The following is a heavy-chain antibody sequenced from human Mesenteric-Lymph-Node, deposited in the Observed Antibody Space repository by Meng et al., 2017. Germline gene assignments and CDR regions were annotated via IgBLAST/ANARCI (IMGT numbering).Heavy chain of an antibody. CDR3: ARDGQKIGIAAAGTLGY. V-gene: IGHV1-46*01. Sequence: ASVKVSCKASGYTFTGFYLHWVRQAPGQGLEWMGIINPSGGRTTYAQRFQGRVSLTRDTSTSTVYMELSSLTSDDTAVYYCARDGQKIGIAAAGTLGYWGQGTLVTVSS. J-gene: IGHJ4*02. CDR1: GYTFTGFY. D-gene: IGHD6-13*01. CDR2: INPSGGRT.